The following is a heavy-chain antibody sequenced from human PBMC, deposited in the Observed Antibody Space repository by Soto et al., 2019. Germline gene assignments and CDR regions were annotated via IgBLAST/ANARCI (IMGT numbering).Heavy chain of an antibody. CDR1: GGSFSGYY. V-gene: IGHV4-34*01. CDR2: INHSGST. Sequence: PSETLSLTCAVYGGSFSGYYWSWIRQPPGKGLEWIGEINHSGSTNYNPSLKSRVTISVDTSKNQFSLKLSSVTAADTAVYYCGRNIAAAGTPYDYWGQGTLVTVSS. D-gene: IGHD6-13*01. CDR3: GRNIAAAGTPYDY. J-gene: IGHJ4*02.